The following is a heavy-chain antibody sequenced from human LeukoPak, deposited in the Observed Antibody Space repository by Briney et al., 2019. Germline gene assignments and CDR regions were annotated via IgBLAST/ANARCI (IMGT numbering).Heavy chain of an antibody. Sequence: GGSLRLSCAASGFTFRSYAMHWVRQAPGKGLEWVAVISYDGSNKYYADSVKGRFTISRDSSKNTLYLQMNSLRAEDTAVYYCARVDGGTHYWGQGTLVTVSS. D-gene: IGHD1-14*01. CDR3: ARVDGGTHY. J-gene: IGHJ4*02. V-gene: IGHV3-30*04. CDR1: GFTFRSYA. CDR2: ISYDGSNK.